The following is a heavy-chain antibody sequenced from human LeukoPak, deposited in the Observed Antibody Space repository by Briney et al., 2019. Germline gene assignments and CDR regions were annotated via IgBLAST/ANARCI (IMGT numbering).Heavy chain of an antibody. J-gene: IGHJ6*03. CDR3: AKDGQQNDAVYYYYYMDV. CDR1: GGSISSYY. CDR2: IYYSGST. Sequence: SETLSLTCTVSGGSISSYYWGWIRQPPGKGLEWIGSIYYSGSTYYNPSLKSRVTISVDTSKNQFSLKLSSVTAADTAVYYCAKDGQQNDAVYYYYYMDVWGKGTTVTISS. V-gene: IGHV4-39*07. D-gene: IGHD1-1*01.